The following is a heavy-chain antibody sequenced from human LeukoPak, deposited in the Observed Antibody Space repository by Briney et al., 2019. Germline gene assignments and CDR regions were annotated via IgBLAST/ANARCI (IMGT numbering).Heavy chain of an antibody. CDR1: GASVTDYY. J-gene: IGHJ5*02. CDR3: TRGHWGLQS. CDR2: IHHSGNS. Sequence: SETLSLTCIVSGASVTDYYWSWIRQSPGKGLEWISYIHHSGNSDYNPSLRSRVTTSLDTFKNQFSLNLISVTAADTAVYYCTRGHWGLQSWSQGTLVTVSS. V-gene: IGHV4-59*02. D-gene: IGHD7-27*01.